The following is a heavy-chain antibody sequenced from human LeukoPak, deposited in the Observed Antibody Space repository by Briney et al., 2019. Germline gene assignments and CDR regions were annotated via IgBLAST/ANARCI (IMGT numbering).Heavy chain of an antibody. V-gene: IGHV1-2*02. CDR2: INCNSAGT. Sequence: APVKVSCKASGYTFTGYYMHWVRQAPGQGLEWMGWINCNSAGTKYPQKFQGRVSMTRDTSISTAYLELSRLRSDDTAVYYCARDLTIVGGVSDPRIRGHWGQGTLVTVSS. CDR1: GYTFTGYY. J-gene: IGHJ4*02. CDR3: ARDLTIVGGVSDPRIRGH. D-gene: IGHD3-3*01.